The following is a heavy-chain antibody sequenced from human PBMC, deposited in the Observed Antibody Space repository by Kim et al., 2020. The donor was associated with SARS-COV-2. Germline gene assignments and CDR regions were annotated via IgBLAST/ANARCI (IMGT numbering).Heavy chain of an antibody. D-gene: IGHD6-19*01. CDR1: GFTLTGYW. J-gene: IGHJ4*02. CDR3: ARRAYSSGWWYFDY. CDR2: ISGDGSST. Sequence: GWSLRLSCAASGFTLTGYWMHWVRQAPGKGLVWVSRISGDGSSTSYADSVKGRFTISRDNAKNTLYLQMNSLRVEDTAVYYCARRAYSSGWWYFDYWGQG. V-gene: IGHV3-74*01.